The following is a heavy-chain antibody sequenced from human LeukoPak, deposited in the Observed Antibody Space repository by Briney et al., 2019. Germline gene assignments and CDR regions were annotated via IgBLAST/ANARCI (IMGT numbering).Heavy chain of an antibody. CDR2: IYYSGST. CDR1: GGSISSGGYY. D-gene: IGHD2-21*01. V-gene: IGHV4-30-4*01. CDR3: AREGLVRYFDY. Sequence: SQTLSLTCTVSGGSISSGGYYWSWIRQPPGKGLEWIGYIYYSGSTYYNPSLKSRVTISVDTSKNQFSLKLSSVTAADTAVYYCAREGLVRYFDYWGQGTLVTVSS. J-gene: IGHJ4*02.